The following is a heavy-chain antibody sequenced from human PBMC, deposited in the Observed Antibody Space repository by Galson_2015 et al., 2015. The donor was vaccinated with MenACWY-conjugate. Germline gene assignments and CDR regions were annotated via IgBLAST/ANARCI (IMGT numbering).Heavy chain of an antibody. CDR1: GFSLSTSGVG. D-gene: IGHD6-13*01. CDR3: ARMRSSSWNYYFDY. V-gene: IGHV2-70*01. Sequence: PALVKPTQTLTLTCTFSGFSLSTSGVGVGWIRQPPGKALEWLALIDWDDDKYYSTSLKTRLTISKDTSKNQVVLTMTNMDPVDTATYYCARMRSSSWNYYFDYWGQGTLVTVSS. J-gene: IGHJ4*02. CDR2: IDWDDDK.